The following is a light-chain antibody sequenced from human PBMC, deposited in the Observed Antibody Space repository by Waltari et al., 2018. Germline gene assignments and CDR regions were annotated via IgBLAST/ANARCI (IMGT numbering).Light chain of an antibody. CDR2: GAS. CDR1: QSVGGT. V-gene: IGKV3-20*01. Sequence: EIVLTQSPGTPSLPPGERATLPCWASQSVGGTLAWYQRKPGQDPRLRICGASSRAPGSPDRFSGSGSGTEFSLTISRLEPEDLAVYYCQHYVRLPATFGQGTKVEIK. J-gene: IGKJ1*01. CDR3: QHYVRLPAT.